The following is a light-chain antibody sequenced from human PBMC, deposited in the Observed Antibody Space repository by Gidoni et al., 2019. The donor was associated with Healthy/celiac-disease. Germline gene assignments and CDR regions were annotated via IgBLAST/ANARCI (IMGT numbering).Light chain of an antibody. V-gene: IGKV1-39*01. CDR2: AAS. Sequence: DIQMTQSLFSLSASVGDRVTITCRASQSISSYLNWYQQKPGKAHKLLIYAASSLQSGVPSRFSGSGSGTDFTLTISSLQPEDFATYYCQQSYSTPYTFGQGTKLEIK. CDR1: QSISSY. CDR3: QQSYSTPYT. J-gene: IGKJ2*01.